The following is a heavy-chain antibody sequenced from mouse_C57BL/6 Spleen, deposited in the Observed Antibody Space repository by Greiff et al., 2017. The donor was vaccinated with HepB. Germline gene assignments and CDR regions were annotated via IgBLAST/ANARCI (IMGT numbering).Heavy chain of an antibody. CDR1: GYTFTSYW. CDR2: IDPNSGGT. J-gene: IGHJ2*01. V-gene: IGHV1-72*01. CDR3: ARQSDYYGSSSYYFDY. Sequence: QVQLKQPGAELVKPGASVKLSCKASGYTFTSYWMHWVKQRPGRGLEWIGRIDPNSGGTKYNEKFKSKATLTVDKPSSTAYMQLSSLTSEDSAVYYCARQSDYYGSSSYYFDYWGQGTTLTVSS. D-gene: IGHD1-1*01.